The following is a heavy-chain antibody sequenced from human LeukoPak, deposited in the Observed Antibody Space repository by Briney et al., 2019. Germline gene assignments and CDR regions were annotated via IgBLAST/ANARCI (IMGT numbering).Heavy chain of an antibody. D-gene: IGHD1-26*01. V-gene: IGHV3-7*01. Sequence: GGSLRLSCAASGFTFRNHAMNWVRQAPGKGLEWVATIRVDGSTEYPVDSMKGRFTISRDNAKNSLHLQMNSLRAEDTAVYYCATYSGPDKWDASDMWGQGTLVTVSS. CDR2: IRVDGSTE. CDR1: GFTFRNHA. J-gene: IGHJ3*02. CDR3: ATYSGPDKWDASDM.